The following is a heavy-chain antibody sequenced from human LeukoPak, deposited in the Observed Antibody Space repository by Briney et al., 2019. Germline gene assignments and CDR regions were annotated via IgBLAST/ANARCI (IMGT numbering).Heavy chain of an antibody. D-gene: IGHD3-10*01. Sequence: ASVKVSCKASGGTFTSYDINWVRQATGQGLEWMGWMNPNSGNTGYAQKFQGRVTMTRNTSISTAYMELSSLRSEDTAVYYCARVGLPRITARKNAFDIWGQGTMVTVSS. CDR2: MNPNSGNT. J-gene: IGHJ3*02. CDR3: ARVGLPRITARKNAFDI. V-gene: IGHV1-8*01. CDR1: GGTFTSYD.